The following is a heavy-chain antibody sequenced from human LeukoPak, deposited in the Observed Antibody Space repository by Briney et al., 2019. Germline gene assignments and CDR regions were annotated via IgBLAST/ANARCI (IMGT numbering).Heavy chain of an antibody. Sequence: GGSLRLSCAASGFTFSSYWMSWVRQAPGKGLEWVANIKQDGSEKYYVDSVKGRFTISRDNAKNSLYLQMNSLRAEDTAVYYCARDLVHNYDYVWGSYCTDLFDYWGQGTLVTVSS. CDR3: ARDLVHNYDYVWGSYCTDLFDY. D-gene: IGHD3-16*01. J-gene: IGHJ4*02. CDR2: IKQDGSEK. V-gene: IGHV3-7*03. CDR1: GFTFSSYW.